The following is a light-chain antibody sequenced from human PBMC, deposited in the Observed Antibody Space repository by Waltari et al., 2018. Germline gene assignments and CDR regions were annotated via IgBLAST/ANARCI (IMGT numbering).Light chain of an antibody. Sequence: DIQMTQSPSSVSASVGDRVTITCRASQTISAWLAWYQQKPGKAPRLLIYEISDLQGGVPSRFSGSRSGTDFTLTISNVQHEDSATYYCQQATGFPLTFGGGTKVEI. V-gene: IGKV1D-12*01. CDR3: QQATGFPLT. CDR1: QTISAW. CDR2: EIS. J-gene: IGKJ4*01.